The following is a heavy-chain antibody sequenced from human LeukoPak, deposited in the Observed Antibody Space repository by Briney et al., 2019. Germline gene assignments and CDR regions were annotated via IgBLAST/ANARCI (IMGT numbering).Heavy chain of an antibody. CDR3: ARHYSNYVRVYDY. Sequence: PSETLSLTCAVYGGSFSGYYWSWIRQPPGKGLEWIGEINHSGSTNYNPSLKSRVTISVDTSKNQFSLKLSSVTAADTAVYYCARHYSNYVRVYDYWRQGTLVTVSS. D-gene: IGHD4-11*01. V-gene: IGHV4-34*01. J-gene: IGHJ4*02. CDR1: GGSFSGYY. CDR2: INHSGST.